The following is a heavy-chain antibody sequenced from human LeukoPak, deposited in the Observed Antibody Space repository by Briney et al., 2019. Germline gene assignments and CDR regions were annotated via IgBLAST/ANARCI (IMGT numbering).Heavy chain of an antibody. V-gene: IGHV1-46*01. CDR1: GYTFTSYY. CDR2: INPSGGST. J-gene: IGHJ4*02. D-gene: IGHD3-9*01. CDR3: ARDGGGYDILTGYSRRPKYYFDY. Sequence: ASVKVSCKASGYTFTSYYMHRVRQAPGQGLEWMGIINPSGGSTSYAQKFQGRVTMTRDTSTSTVYMELSSLRSEDTAVYYCARDGGGYDILTGYSRRPKYYFDYWGQGTLVTVSS.